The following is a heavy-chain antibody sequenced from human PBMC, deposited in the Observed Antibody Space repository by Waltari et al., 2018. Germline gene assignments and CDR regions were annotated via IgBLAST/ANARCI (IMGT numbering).Heavy chain of an antibody. D-gene: IGHD4-17*01. Sequence: QVQLVESGGGVVQPGGSLRLSCVAYGSTFHNYGMTWVRQAPGKGLEWVAFIEYNGNNKYYADSVKGRFTISRDSSKNTMYLQMDSLRPDDTAVYYCAKVEASVTTYDAFDVWGQGTMVSVSS. CDR1: GSTFHNYG. V-gene: IGHV3-30*02. CDR3: AKVEASVTTYDAFDV. CDR2: IEYNGNNK. J-gene: IGHJ3*01.